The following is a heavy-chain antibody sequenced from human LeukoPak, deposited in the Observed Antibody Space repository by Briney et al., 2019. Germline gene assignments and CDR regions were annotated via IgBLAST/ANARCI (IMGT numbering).Heavy chain of an antibody. J-gene: IGHJ4*02. Sequence: HPGGSLRLSCAASGFTFSSYEMNWVRQAPGKGLEWVSYISSSGSTIYYADSVKGRFTISRDNAKNSLYLQMNSLRAEDTAVYYCASRRPTYYYDSSRYRLFWGRGTLVTVSS. CDR3: ASRRPTYYYDSSRYRLF. D-gene: IGHD3-22*01. CDR2: ISSSGSTI. V-gene: IGHV3-48*03. CDR1: GFTFSSYE.